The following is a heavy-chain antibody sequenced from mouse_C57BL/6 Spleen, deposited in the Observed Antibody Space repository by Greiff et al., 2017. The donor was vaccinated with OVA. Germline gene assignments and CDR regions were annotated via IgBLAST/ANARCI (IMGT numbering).Heavy chain of an antibody. D-gene: IGHD1-1*01. Sequence: EVQLQQSGAELVRPGASVKLSCTASGFNIKDDYMHWVKQRPEQGLEWIGWIDPENGDTEYASKFQGKATITADTSSNTAYLQLSSLTSEDTAVYYCTLITTVGNYFDYWGQGTTLTVSS. CDR1: GFNIKDDY. CDR2: IDPENGDT. CDR3: TLITTVGNYFDY. J-gene: IGHJ2*01. V-gene: IGHV14-4*01.